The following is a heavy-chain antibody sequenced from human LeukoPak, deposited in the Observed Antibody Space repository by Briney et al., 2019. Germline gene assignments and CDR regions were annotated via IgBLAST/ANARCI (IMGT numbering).Heavy chain of an antibody. J-gene: IGHJ4*02. CDR3: ERSAQESGYYLWRLDY. CDR1: GYTFTSYG. D-gene: IGHD3-3*01. CDR2: VSAYNGNT. V-gene: IGHV1-18*01. Sequence: GSSVNVSCKASGYTFTSYGISWVGQAPGQGHGWMGWVSAYNGNTNNAQKVQRRVTITTHTSTSTAYMELRSLRSDDTAVYYCERSAQESGYYLWRLDYWGQGTLVTVSS.